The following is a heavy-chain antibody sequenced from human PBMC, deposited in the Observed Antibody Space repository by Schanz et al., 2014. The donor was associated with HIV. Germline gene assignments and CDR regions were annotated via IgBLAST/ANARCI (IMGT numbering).Heavy chain of an antibody. V-gene: IGHV3-53*01. Sequence: VQLVEFGGGVVQPGRSLRLSFSLSFFTISRPSLLCFLPSPGKGLEWVSVVYIGDSTFYANSVKGRFTISRDDSKNTLYLQMNSLRAEDTAMYYCAAGLIRYFFDYWGQGTLVTVSS. D-gene: IGHD2-21*01. CDR1: FFTISRPS. CDR2: VYIGDST. CDR3: AAGLIRYFFDY. J-gene: IGHJ4*02.